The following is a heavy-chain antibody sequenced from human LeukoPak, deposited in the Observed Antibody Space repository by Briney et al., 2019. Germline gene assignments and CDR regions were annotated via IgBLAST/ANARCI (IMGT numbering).Heavy chain of an antibody. D-gene: IGHD6-19*01. CDR2: ISGHNGHT. V-gene: IGHV1-18*04. CDR1: GYTFTSYG. CDR3: ARGPGIAVAGVFDY. Sequence: GSVTVSCKASGYTFTSYGINWVRQAPGQGLEWMGWISGHNGHTNYVQKMQGRVTMTTDTSTNTAYMELRNLTSDDTAVYYCARGPGIAVAGVFDYWGQGSLVTVSS. J-gene: IGHJ4*02.